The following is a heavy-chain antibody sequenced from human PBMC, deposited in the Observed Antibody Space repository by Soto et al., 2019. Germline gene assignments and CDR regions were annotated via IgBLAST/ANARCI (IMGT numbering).Heavy chain of an antibody. Sequence: GESLKISCRGSEYSFTIYWIGWVRQMPVKGLEWIGIIYPGDSDTRYSPSFQGQVTISADKSISTAYLQWSSLKASDTAMYYCARRGYSYGRNYYYYGMDVWGQGTTVTVS. J-gene: IGHJ6*02. CDR3: ARRGYSYGRNYYYYGMDV. CDR2: IYPGDSDT. V-gene: IGHV5-51*01. D-gene: IGHD5-18*01. CDR1: EYSFTIYW.